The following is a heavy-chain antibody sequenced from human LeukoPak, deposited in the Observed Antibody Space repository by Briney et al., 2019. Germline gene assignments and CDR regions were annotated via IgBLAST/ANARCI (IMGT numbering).Heavy chain of an antibody. CDR1: GYTFTNYG. Sequence: ASVKVSCKASGYTFTNYGISWVRQAPGQGLEWMGWIGTYHGNTNFAQKLQGRVTLTTDTSTSTAYMELRSLRSDDTAVYYCARVYDSTTHSHQIDYRGQGTLVTVSS. D-gene: IGHD2/OR15-2a*01. CDR3: ARVYDSTTHSHQIDY. CDR2: IGTYHGNT. J-gene: IGHJ4*02. V-gene: IGHV1-18*01.